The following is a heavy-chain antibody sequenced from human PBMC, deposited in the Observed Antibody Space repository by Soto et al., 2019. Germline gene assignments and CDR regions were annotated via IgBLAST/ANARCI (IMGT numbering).Heavy chain of an antibody. CDR1: GGSINNYY. CDR2: IYYTGST. Sequence: QVQLQESGPGLVKPSETLSLTCIVSGGSINNYYWSWIRQSPGKGLEWMGDIYYTGSTNYNPSLESRVTISVDTSKSQFYLKLTSVTAADAGMYYCARGHRANFGILNAWFDSWGQGNLVAVSS. V-gene: IGHV4-59*01. J-gene: IGHJ5*01. CDR3: ARGHRANFGILNAWFDS. D-gene: IGHD3-3*01.